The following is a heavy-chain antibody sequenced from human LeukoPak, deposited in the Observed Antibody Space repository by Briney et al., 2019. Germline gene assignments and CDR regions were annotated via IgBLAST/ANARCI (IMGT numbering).Heavy chain of an antibody. Sequence: GASVKVSCKASGYTFTGYYMHWVRQAPGQGLEWMGWINPNSGGTNYAQNFQGRVTMTRDTSISTAYMELSRLRSDDTAVYYCARTGGYYYGSSGYYAWGYWGQGTLVTVSS. D-gene: IGHD3-22*01. CDR1: GYTFTGYY. J-gene: IGHJ4*02. CDR2: INPNSGGT. V-gene: IGHV1-2*02. CDR3: ARTGGYYYGSSGYYAWGY.